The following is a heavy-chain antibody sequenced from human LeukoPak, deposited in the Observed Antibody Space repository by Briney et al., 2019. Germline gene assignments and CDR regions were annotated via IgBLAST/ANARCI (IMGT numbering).Heavy chain of an antibody. CDR2: IYSGGST. CDR1: GFTVSSNY. D-gene: IGHD2-21*02. Sequence: GGSLRLSCAASGFTVSSNYMSWVRQAPGKGLEWVSVIYSGGSTYYADSVKGRFTISRDNSKNTLYLQMNSLRAEDTAVYYCAREVTSNYYYYGMDVWGQGTTVTVSS. J-gene: IGHJ6*02. CDR3: AREVTSNYYYYGMDV. V-gene: IGHV3-53*01.